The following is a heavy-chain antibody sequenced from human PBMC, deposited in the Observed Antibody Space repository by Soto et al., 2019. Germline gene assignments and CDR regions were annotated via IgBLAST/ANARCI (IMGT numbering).Heavy chain of an antibody. CDR2: VYFSGST. CDR3: ARQEAVPGTPFDS. CDR1: GGSINRYY. D-gene: IGHD6-19*01. J-gene: IGHJ4*02. V-gene: IGHV4-59*01. Sequence: QVHLQESGPGLVKPSETLSLTCTVSGGSINRYYWNWIRQPPGQGLEWLGYVYFSGSTHYNPSLKTRRTKSVDTSKKQFSLKLSSVTAADAAVYFCARQEAVPGTPFDSWGQGTLVSVSS.